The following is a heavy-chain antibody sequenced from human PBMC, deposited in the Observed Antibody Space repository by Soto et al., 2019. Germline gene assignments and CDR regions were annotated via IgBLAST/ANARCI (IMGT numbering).Heavy chain of an antibody. J-gene: IGHJ6*04. V-gene: IGHV1-46*01. CDR3: ARDHGDFQGVRDV. CDR2: INPSGGST. D-gene: IGHD7-27*01. CDR1: GYTFTSYY. Sequence: GASVKVSCKASGYTFTSYYMHWVRQAPGQGLEWMGIINPSGGSTSYAQKFQGRVTMTRDTSTSTVYMELSSLRSEDTAVYYSARDHGDFQGVRDVWGKGTTVTVSS.